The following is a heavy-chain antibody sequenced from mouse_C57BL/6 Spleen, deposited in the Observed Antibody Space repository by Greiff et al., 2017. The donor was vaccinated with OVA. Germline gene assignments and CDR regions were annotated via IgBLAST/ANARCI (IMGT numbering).Heavy chain of an antibody. V-gene: IGHV1-22*01. J-gene: IGHJ4*01. CDR2: INPNNGGT. CDR1: GYTFTDYN. CDR3: ARSLSRGYAMDY. D-gene: IGHD3-2*02. Sequence: EVKLMESGPELVKPGASVKMSCKASGYTFTDYNMHWVKQSHGKSLEWIGYINPNNGGTSYNQKFKGKATLTVNKSSSTAYMELRSLTSEDSAVYYCARSLSRGYAMDYWGQGTSVTVSS.